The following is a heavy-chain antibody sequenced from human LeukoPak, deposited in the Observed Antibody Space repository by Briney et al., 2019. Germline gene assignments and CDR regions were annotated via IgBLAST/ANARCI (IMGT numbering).Heavy chain of an antibody. Sequence: SETLSLTCAVYGGSFSGYYWSWIRQPPGKGLEWIGYIYYSGSTNYNPSLKSRVTISVDTSKNQFSLKLSSVTAADTAVYYCARDGGGDSDAFDIWGQGTMVTVSS. J-gene: IGHJ3*02. CDR2: IYYSGST. CDR3: ARDGGGDSDAFDI. D-gene: IGHD2-15*01. V-gene: IGHV4-59*01. CDR1: GGSFSGYY.